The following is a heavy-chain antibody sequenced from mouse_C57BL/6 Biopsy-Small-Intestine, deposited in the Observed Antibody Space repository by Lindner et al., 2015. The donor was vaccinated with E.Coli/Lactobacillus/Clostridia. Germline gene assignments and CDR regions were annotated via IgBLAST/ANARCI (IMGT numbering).Heavy chain of an antibody. CDR1: GFTFSSYA. CDR3: ARAHSNYEDAMDY. D-gene: IGHD2-5*01. Sequence: VQLQESGGGLVKPGGSLKLSCAASGFTFSSYAMSWVRQTPEKRLEWVATISDGGSYTYYPDNVKGRFTISRDNAKNNLYLQMSHPKSEDTAMYYCARAHSNYEDAMDYWGQGTSVTVSS. CDR2: ISDGGSYT. J-gene: IGHJ4*01. V-gene: IGHV5-4*01.